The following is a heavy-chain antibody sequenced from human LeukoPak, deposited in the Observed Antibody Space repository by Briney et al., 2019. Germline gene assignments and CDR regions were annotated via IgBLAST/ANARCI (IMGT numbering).Heavy chain of an antibody. D-gene: IGHD3-22*01. Sequence: SQTLSLTCTVSGGSISSGGYYWSWIRQHPGMGLEWIGYIYYSGSTYYNPSLKSRVTISVDTSKNQFSLKLSSVTAADTAVYYCARDIDYYDSSGYPSCRAFDIWGQGTMVTVSS. CDR1: GGSISSGGYY. J-gene: IGHJ3*02. V-gene: IGHV4-31*03. CDR2: IYYSGST. CDR3: ARDIDYYDSSGYPSCRAFDI.